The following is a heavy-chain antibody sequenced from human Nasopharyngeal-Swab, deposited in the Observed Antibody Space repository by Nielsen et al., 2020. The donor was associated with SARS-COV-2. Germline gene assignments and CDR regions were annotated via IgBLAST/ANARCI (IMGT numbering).Heavy chain of an antibody. Sequence: GSLKISCAASGFTFSSYSMNWVRQAPGKGLEWVSSISSSSSYIYYADSVKGRFTISRDNAKNSLYLQMNSLRAEDTAVYYCARWSGYYYYYGMDVWGQGTTVTVSS. CDR3: ARWSGYYYYYGMDV. V-gene: IGHV3-21*01. J-gene: IGHJ6*02. CDR2: ISSSSSYI. D-gene: IGHD3-3*01. CDR1: GFTFSSYS.